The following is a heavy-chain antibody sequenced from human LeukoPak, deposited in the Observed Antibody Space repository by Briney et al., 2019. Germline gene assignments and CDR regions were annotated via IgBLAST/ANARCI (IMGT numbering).Heavy chain of an antibody. V-gene: IGHV3-30*18. CDR1: GFTFSSYG. CDR3: AKAANHYYGMDV. CDR2: ISYDGSNK. D-gene: IGHD4/OR15-4a*01. J-gene: IGHJ6*02. Sequence: GGSLRLSCAASGFTFSSYGMHWVRQAPGKGLEWVAVISYDGSNKYYADSVKGRFTISRDNSKNTLYLQMNSLRAEDTAVYYCAKAANHYYGMDVWGQGPTVTVSS.